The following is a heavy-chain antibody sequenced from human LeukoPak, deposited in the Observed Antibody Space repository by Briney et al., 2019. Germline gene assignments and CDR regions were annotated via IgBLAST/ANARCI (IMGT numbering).Heavy chain of an antibody. D-gene: IGHD1-1*01. Sequence: GGSLRLSCEASGFNFTDSWMNWVRQAPGRGLEWVSSISYSSNYIYYADSVKGRFTISRDNARKSLFLQMSSLRAEDTAVYYCARRFSTGNYSALDCWGQGTLVTVSS. CDR2: ISYSSNYI. CDR1: GFNFTDSW. J-gene: IGHJ4*02. CDR3: ARRFSTGNYSALDC. V-gene: IGHV3-21*01.